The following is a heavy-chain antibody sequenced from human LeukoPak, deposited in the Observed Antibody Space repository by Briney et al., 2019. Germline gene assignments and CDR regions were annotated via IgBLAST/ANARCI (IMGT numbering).Heavy chain of an antibody. V-gene: IGHV3-66*01. D-gene: IGHD6-19*01. Sequence: PGGSLRLSCAASGITVSSNYMSWVRQAPGKGLEWGSVIYSGGSTYYADSVKGRFTISRDNSKNTLYLQMNSLRAEDTAVYYCARVRGSGREYWGHGTLLSVSS. CDR3: ARVRGSGREY. CDR1: GITVSSNY. J-gene: IGHJ4*01. CDR2: IYSGGST.